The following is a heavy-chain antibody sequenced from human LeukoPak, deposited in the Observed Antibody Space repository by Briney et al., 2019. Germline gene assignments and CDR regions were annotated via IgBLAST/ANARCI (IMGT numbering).Heavy chain of an antibody. J-gene: IGHJ4*02. CDR3: ARGYCSGGSCYDY. CDR1: GFTFSSYA. V-gene: IGHV3-30-3*01. CDR2: ISYDGSNK. D-gene: IGHD2-15*01. Sequence: PGRSLRLFCAASGFTFSSYAMHWVRQAPGKGLEWVALISYDGSNKYYADSVKGRFTISRDNSKNTLYLQMNSLRAEDTAVYYCARGYCSGGSCYDYWGQGTLVTVSS.